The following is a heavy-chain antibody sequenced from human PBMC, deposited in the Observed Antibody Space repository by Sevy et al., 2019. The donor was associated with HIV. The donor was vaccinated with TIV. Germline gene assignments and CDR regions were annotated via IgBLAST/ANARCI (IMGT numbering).Heavy chain of an antibody. Sequence: GGSLRLSCAASEFIFSSYWMHWVRQAPGKGLVWVSHVNSDGTRTNYADPVRGRFTVSRDNAKNTLYLQMNSLRDEDTAVYYCARGMPYSSGWYASWGQGTLVTVSS. D-gene: IGHD6-19*01. CDR1: EFIFSSYW. V-gene: IGHV3-74*01. CDR2: VNSDGTRT. J-gene: IGHJ4*02. CDR3: ARGMPYSSGWYAS.